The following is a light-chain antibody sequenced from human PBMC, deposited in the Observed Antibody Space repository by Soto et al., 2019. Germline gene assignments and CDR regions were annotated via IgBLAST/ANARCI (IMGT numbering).Light chain of an antibody. V-gene: IGLV2-11*01. J-gene: IGLJ1*01. CDR3: CSYAGSYSYA. CDR1: SSDVGGFNS. CDR2: DVN. Sequence: QSALTQPRSVSGSPGQSVTISCTGTSSDVGGFNSVSWYQQHPGKAPKLMIYDVNKRPSGVPDRFSGSKSGSTASLTISGLQAEDEADYYCCSYAGSYSYAFAPGTKLTVL.